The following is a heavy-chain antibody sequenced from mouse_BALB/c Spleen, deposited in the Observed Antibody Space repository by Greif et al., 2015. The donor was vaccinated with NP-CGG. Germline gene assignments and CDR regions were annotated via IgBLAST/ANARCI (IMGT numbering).Heavy chain of an antibody. J-gene: IGHJ3*01. CDR2: IDPSDSET. D-gene: IGHD2-4*01. CDR3: ARGGMITTAWFAY. V-gene: IGHV1-69*02. Sequence: VQLQQSGAELVKPGAPVKLSCKASGYTFTSYWMNWVKQRPGRGLEWIGRIDPSDSETHYNQKFKDKAALTVDKSSSTAYIQLSSLTSEDSAVCYCARGGMITTAWFAYWGQGTLVTVSA. CDR1: GYTFTSYW.